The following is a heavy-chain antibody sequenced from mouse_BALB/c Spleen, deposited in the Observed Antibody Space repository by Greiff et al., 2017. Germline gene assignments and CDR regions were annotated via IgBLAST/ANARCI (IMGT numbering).Heavy chain of an antibody. CDR2: ISSGGSYT. Sequence: EVQGVESGGDLVKPGGSLKLSCAASGFTFSSYGMSWVRQTPDKRLEWVATISSGGSYTYYPDSVKGRFTISRDNAKNTLYLQMSSLKSEDTAMYYCARRGEVRQYFDVWGAGTTVTVSS. J-gene: IGHJ1*01. D-gene: IGHD2-14*01. CDR3: ARRGEVRQYFDV. V-gene: IGHV5-6*01. CDR1: GFTFSSYG.